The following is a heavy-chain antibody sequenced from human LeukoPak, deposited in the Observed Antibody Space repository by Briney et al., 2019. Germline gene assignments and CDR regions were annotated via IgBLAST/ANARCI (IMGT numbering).Heavy chain of an antibody. CDR3: ARAPSAGYPYYFDY. Sequence: ASVKVSCKASGGTFSSYAISWVRQAPGQGLEWMGWINPNSGGTNYAQKFQGRVTMTRDTSISTAYMELSRLRSDDTAVYYCARAPSAGYPYYFDYWGQGTLVTVSS. V-gene: IGHV1-2*02. D-gene: IGHD6-19*01. CDR2: INPNSGGT. CDR1: GGTFSSYA. J-gene: IGHJ4*02.